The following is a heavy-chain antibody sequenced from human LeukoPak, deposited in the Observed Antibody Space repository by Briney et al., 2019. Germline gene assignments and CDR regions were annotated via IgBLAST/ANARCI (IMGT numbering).Heavy chain of an antibody. Sequence: TWGSLRLSGAAYVFIVSSYDMNWVCQAPGQGPEWISYITTTSFTIYYADSVKGRFTISRDNAKNSVYLQMNSLRAEDTAVYYCARDLYDMAQDYWGQGTLVTVSS. CDR2: ITTTSFTI. CDR1: VFIVSSYD. D-gene: IGHD3-16*01. CDR3: ARDLYDMAQDY. J-gene: IGHJ4*02. V-gene: IGHV3-48*03.